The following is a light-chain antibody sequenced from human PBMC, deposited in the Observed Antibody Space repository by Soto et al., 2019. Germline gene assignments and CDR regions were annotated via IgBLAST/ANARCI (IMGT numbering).Light chain of an antibody. CDR2: DVS. Sequence: QSALTQPASVSGSPGQSITIACTGTSSDVGGYNYVSWYQQYPGKAPRLVISDVSNRPSGVSNRFSGSKSSNSASLTISGLQAEDEADYYCSSYTSSSTYVFGTGTKVTVL. J-gene: IGLJ1*01. V-gene: IGLV2-14*01. CDR3: SSYTSSSTYV. CDR1: SSDVGGYNY.